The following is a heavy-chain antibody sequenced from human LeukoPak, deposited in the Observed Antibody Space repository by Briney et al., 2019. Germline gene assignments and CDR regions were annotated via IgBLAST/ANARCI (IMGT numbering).Heavy chain of an antibody. D-gene: IGHD2-2*03. CDR2: ISSSSSTI. J-gene: IGHJ5*02. Sequence: GGSLRLSCAASGFTFSSYSMNWVRQAPGKGLEWVSYISSSSSTIYYADSVKGRFTISRDNAKNSLYLQMNSLRAEDTAVYYCARELDIVVVPAAIGNWFDPWGQGTLVTVSS. V-gene: IGHV3-48*04. CDR1: GFTFSSYS. CDR3: ARELDIVVVPAAIGNWFDP.